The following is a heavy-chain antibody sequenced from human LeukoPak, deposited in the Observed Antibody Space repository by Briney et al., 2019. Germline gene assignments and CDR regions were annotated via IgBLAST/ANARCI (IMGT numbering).Heavy chain of an antibody. V-gene: IGHV4-59*08. D-gene: IGHD6-6*01. J-gene: IGHJ4*02. CDR1: GGSISSLY. Sequence: SETLSLTCSVSGGSISSLYWSWIPQPPGKGLECIGYIYYTGSTNYNPSLKSRVTIFVDMSKNQFSLRLSSVTAADTALYYCARHRAYSSSSPFDYWGQGTLVTVSS. CDR2: IYYTGST. CDR3: ARHRAYSSSSPFDY.